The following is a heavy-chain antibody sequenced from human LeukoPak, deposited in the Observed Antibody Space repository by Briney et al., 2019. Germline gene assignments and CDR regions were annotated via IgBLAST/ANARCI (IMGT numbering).Heavy chain of an antibody. D-gene: IGHD1-26*01. CDR2: INHSGST. V-gene: IGHV4-34*01. J-gene: IGHJ4*02. CDR1: GGSFSGYY. CDR3: ARSDSGYIDY. Sequence: PSETLSLTCAVYGGSFSGYYWSWIRQPPGRGLEWIGEINHSGSTNYNPSLKSRVTISVDTSKNQFSLKLSSVTAADTAVYYCARSDSGYIDYWGQGTLVTVSS.